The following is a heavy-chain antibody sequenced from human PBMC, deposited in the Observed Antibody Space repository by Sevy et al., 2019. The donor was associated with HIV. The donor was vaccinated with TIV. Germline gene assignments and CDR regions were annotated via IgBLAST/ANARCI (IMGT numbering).Heavy chain of an antibody. Sequence: ASVKVSCKASGYTFTSYYMHWVRQAPGQGLEWMGIINPTGGSTSYAQRFQGRVTMTRDTSTGTVYMELSSLRSEDTAVYYCARDHSWNKGTYFDFWGQGTLVTVSS. V-gene: IGHV1-46*03. J-gene: IGHJ4*02. D-gene: IGHD1-1*01. CDR2: INPTGGST. CDR3: ARDHSWNKGTYFDF. CDR1: GYTFTSYY.